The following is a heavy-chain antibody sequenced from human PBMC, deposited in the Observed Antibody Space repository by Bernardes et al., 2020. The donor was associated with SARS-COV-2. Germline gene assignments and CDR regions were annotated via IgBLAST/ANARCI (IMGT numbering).Heavy chain of an antibody. J-gene: IGHJ6*02. CDR2: IDNSGSTI. D-gene: IGHD3-3*01. CDR1: GFTFRDYY. CDR3: ARLDWGYDFWSGYYYGMDV. V-gene: IGHV3-11*01. Sequence: GGSLRLSCAASGFTFRDYYMTWIRQAPGKGLEWISYIDNSGSTIYYADSVKGRFTISRDNAKNSLYLQLDNLRAEDTAVFYCARLDWGYDFWSGYYYGMDVWGQGTTVTVSS.